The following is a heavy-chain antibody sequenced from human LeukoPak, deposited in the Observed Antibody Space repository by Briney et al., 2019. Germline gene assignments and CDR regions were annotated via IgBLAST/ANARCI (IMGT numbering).Heavy chain of an antibody. D-gene: IGHD2-15*01. Sequence: GGSLRLSCAASGLTFSSYRMNWVRQAPGKGLEWVSYISSSSSTVYYADSVKGRFTISRDNAKNSLYLQMNSLRAEDTAVYYCARLYCSGGSCYKGAGDYWGQGTLVTVSS. CDR2: ISSSSSTV. V-gene: IGHV3-48*01. J-gene: IGHJ4*02. CDR1: GLTFSSYR. CDR3: ARLYCSGGSCYKGAGDY.